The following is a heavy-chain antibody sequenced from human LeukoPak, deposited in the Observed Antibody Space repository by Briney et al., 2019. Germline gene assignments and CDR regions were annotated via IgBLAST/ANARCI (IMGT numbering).Heavy chain of an antibody. V-gene: IGHV4-59*13. CDR3: TSGWRVVGSSDGGDDAFDI. J-gene: IGHJ3*02. D-gene: IGHD3-16*01. CDR2: IYYSGST. CDR1: GGSISSYY. Sequence: SETLSLTCTVSGGSISSYYWTWIRQPPGKGLERIGYIYYSGSTSYNPSLKSRLTMSIDTSTSQFSLRLKYVTAADTAVYYCTSGWRVVGSSDGGDDAFDIWGQGTMVTVSS.